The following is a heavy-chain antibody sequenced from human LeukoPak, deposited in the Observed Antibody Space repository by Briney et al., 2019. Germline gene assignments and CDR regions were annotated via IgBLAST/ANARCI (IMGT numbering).Heavy chain of an antibody. CDR2: IWYDGSNK. Sequence: GGSLTLSCAASGFTFSSHAMHWVRQAPGKGLEWVSVIWYDGSNKSHADSLRGRFTIARDNSANTLNLQMTSLRVEDTAVYYCAREYLGYCSGTSCYFGRESRYIDVWGQGVLVTVSS. D-gene: IGHD2-2*01. CDR3: AREYLGYCSGTSCYFGRESRYIDV. V-gene: IGHV3-33*01. CDR1: GFTFSSHA. J-gene: IGHJ4*02.